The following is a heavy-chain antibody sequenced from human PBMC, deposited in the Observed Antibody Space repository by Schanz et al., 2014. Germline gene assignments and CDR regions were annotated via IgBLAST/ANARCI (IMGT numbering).Heavy chain of an antibody. Sequence: EVQLVESGGGLVKPGGSLRLSCAASGFTFSSYAMTWVRQAPGMGLEWVSSISGDHRNTFYADSVKGRFTISRDNSKNTLYLQMNSLRAEDTAIYYCAKDAPYPFDLWGRGTLITVSS. J-gene: IGHJ2*01. CDR3: AKDAPYPFDL. V-gene: IGHV3-23*04. CDR2: ISGDHRNT. CDR1: GFTFSSYA.